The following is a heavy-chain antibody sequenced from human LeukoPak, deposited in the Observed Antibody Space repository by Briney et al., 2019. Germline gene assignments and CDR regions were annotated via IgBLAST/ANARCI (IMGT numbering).Heavy chain of an antibody. CDR3: ARVTSGSSYRPFDY. J-gene: IGHJ4*02. V-gene: IGHV3-43*01. D-gene: IGHD3-10*01. CDR1: GFTFDDYT. CDR2: ISWDGGST. Sequence: GGSLRLSCAASGFTFDDYTMHWVRQAPGKGLEWVSLISWDGGSTYYADSVKGRFTISRDSAKNSLYLQMNSLRAEDTAVYYCARVTSGSSYRPFDYWGQGTLVTVSS.